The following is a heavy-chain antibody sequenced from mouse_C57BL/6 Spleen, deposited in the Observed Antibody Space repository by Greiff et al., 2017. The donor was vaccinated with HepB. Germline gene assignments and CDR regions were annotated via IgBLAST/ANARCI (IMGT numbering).Heavy chain of an antibody. V-gene: IGHV1-55*01. CDR1: GYTFTSYW. Sequence: QVQLQQPGAELVKPGASVKMSCKASGYTFTSYWITWVKQRPGQGLEWIGDIYPGSGSTNYNEKFKSKATLTVDTSSSTAYMQLSSLTSEDSAVYYCARDGGVYDYDGERGPRYFDVWGTGTTVTVSS. J-gene: IGHJ1*03. CDR2: IYPGSGST. CDR3: ARDGGVYDYDGERGPRYFDV. D-gene: IGHD2-4*01.